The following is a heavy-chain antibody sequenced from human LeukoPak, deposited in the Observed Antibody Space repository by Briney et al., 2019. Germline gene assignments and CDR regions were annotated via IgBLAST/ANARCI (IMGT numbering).Heavy chain of an antibody. V-gene: IGHV3-30*18. Sequence: GRSLRLSCAASGFTFSSYGMHWVRQAPGKGLGWVAVIWYGGSNKYYADSVKGRFTISRDNSKNTLYLQMNSLRAEDTAVYYCAKDQSEYCGGDCHLDYWGQGTLVTVSS. D-gene: IGHD2-21*01. CDR3: AKDQSEYCGGDCHLDY. CDR2: IWYGGSNK. J-gene: IGHJ4*02. CDR1: GFTFSSYG.